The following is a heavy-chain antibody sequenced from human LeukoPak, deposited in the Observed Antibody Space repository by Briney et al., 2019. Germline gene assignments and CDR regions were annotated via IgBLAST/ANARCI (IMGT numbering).Heavy chain of an antibody. D-gene: IGHD3-22*01. V-gene: IGHV7-4-1*02. CDR3: ARDWEGYYDSSGYPH. CDR1: GYTFTSYA. CDR2: INTNTGNP. Sequence: GASVKVSCKASGYTFTSYAMNWVRQAPGQGLEWMGWINTNTGNPTYAQGFTGRFVFSLGTSVSTAYLQISSLKAEDTAVYYCARDWEGYYDSSGYPHWGQGTLVTVSS. J-gene: IGHJ4*02.